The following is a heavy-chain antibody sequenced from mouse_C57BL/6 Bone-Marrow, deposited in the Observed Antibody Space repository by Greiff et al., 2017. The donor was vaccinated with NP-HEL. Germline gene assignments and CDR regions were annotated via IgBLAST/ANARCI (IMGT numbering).Heavy chain of an antibody. Sequence: EVKLMESGAELVRPGSSVKMSCKTSGYTFTSYGINWVKQRPGQGLEWIGYIYIGNGYTEYNEKFKGKATLTSDTSSSTAYMQLSSLTSEDSAIYFCARGPQLTGKWFDYWGQGTTLTVSS. CDR3: ARGPQLTGKWFDY. V-gene: IGHV1-58*01. J-gene: IGHJ2*01. D-gene: IGHD4-1*01. CDR1: GYTFTSYG. CDR2: IYIGNGYT.